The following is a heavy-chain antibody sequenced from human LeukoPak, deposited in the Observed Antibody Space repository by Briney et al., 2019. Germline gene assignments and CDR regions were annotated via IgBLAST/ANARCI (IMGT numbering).Heavy chain of an antibody. Sequence: GGSLRLSCAASGFTFDDYAMHWVRQAPGKGLEWVSGISWNSGSIGYADSVKGRFTISRDNAKNSLYLQMNSLRAEDMALYYCAKDSCSSTSCSIDYWGQGTLVTVSS. CDR1: GFTFDDYA. J-gene: IGHJ4*02. D-gene: IGHD2-2*01. CDR2: ISWNSGSI. V-gene: IGHV3-9*03. CDR3: AKDSCSSTSCSIDY.